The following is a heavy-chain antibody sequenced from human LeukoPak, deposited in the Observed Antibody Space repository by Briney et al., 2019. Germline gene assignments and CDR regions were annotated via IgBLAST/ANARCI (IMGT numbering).Heavy chain of an antibody. D-gene: IGHD1-26*01. CDR3: AKGSSGGGGFDP. V-gene: IGHV3-30*18. J-gene: IGHJ5*02. CDR2: ISNDGIDK. CDR1: GLTLSTYG. Sequence: PGGSLRLSCAASGLTLSTYGIHWARQAPGKGLEWVALISNDGIDKYYVTSVKGRFTISRDNSKNTLYLQMSSLRPEDTAVYYCAKGSSGGGGFDPWGQGTLVIVSS.